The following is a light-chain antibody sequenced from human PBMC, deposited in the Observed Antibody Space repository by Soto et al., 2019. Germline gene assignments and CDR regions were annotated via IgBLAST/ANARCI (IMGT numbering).Light chain of an antibody. CDR2: GAS. CDR1: QSVSSSY. J-gene: IGKJ2*01. Sequence: EIVLTQSPGTLSLSPGDRATLSCRASQSVSSSYLAWYQQKPGQAPRLLIFGASSRATGVPDRFSGSGSATDFTLTISRLEPEDFAFYYCQQYGSSPQTFGQGTKLEIK. CDR3: QQYGSSPQT. V-gene: IGKV3-20*01.